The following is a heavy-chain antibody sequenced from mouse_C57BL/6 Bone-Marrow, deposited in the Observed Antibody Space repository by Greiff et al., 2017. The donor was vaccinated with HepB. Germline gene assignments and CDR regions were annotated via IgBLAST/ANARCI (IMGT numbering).Heavy chain of an antibody. D-gene: IGHD2-3*01. V-gene: IGHV1-52*01. CDR3: ARRVYDGYYPFFDY. Sequence: QVHVKQPGAELVRPGSSVKLSCKASGYTFTSYWMHWVKQRPIQGLEWIGNIDPSDSETHYNQKFKDKATLTVDKSSSTAYMQLSSLTSEDSAVYYCARRVYDGYYPFFDYWGQGTTLTVSS. CDR2: IDPSDSET. J-gene: IGHJ2*01. CDR1: GYTFTSYW.